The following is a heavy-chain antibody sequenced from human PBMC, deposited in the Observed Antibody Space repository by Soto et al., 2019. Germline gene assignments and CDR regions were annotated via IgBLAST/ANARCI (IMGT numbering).Heavy chain of an antibody. J-gene: IGHJ3*01. CDR1: GYSFISYW. D-gene: IGHD2-15*01. V-gene: IGHV5-51*01. CDR2: FYPGDSTS. CDR3: ARIIGYCRNNDCSWTFDV. Sequence: PGESLKISCKTSGYSFISYWVAWVRQLPGKGLEWMGTFYPGDSTSTYSPSFQGQVTISVDTSITTAYLQLNSLKASDTAMYYCARIIGYCRNNDCSWTFDVWGQGTMVTFS.